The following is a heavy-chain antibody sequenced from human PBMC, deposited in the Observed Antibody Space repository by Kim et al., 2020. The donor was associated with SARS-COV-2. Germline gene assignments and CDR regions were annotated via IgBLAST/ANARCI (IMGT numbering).Heavy chain of an antibody. D-gene: IGHD5-12*01. CDR3: VKVGLRSAFDF. J-gene: IGHJ4*02. V-gene: IGHV3-23*01. CDR2: ISPSSDAT. Sequence: GGSLRLSCAASGFTFSSFPMSWVRQAPEKGLEFVSSISPSSDATSYADSVRGRFTISRDNSETTLYLQMHSLRGDDTAIYYCVKVGLRSAFDFRGQGTLVTVSS. CDR1: GFTFSSFP.